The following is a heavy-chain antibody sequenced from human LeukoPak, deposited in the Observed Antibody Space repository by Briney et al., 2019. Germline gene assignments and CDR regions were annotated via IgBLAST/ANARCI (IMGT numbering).Heavy chain of an antibody. Sequence: SETPSLTCGVSDGSISISRYYWVWIRQPPGKGLEWIGTISNSGNTYYNPSLNSRVTISVDTSKNQLSLNLGSVTAADAAVYYCTRREAATMLDYWGQGTLVTVSS. CDR1: DGSISISRYY. V-gene: IGHV4-39*01. D-gene: IGHD5-24*01. CDR3: TRREAATMLDY. J-gene: IGHJ4*02. CDR2: ISNSGNT.